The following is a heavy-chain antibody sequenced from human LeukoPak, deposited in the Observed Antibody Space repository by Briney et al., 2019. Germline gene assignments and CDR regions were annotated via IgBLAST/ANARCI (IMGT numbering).Heavy chain of an antibody. V-gene: IGHV1-2*06. CDR2: INPSSGGT. J-gene: IGHJ3*02. CDR3: ARVRYCGGDCDSDKKWAFDI. CDR1: GYTFTGYY. D-gene: IGHD2-21*02. Sequence: ASVKVSCKASGYTFTGYYMHWVRQAPGQGLEWMGRINPSSGGTNYAQKFRGRVTMTRDTSISTAYMELSRLRSDDTAVYYCARVRYCGGDCDSDKKWAFDIWGQGTMVTVSS.